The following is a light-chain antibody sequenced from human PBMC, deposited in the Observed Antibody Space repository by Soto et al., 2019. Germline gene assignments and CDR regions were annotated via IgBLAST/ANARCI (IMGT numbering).Light chain of an antibody. CDR2: AAS. V-gene: IGKV1-39*01. CDR3: QQSYGTPLT. CDR1: QSISGY. J-gene: IGKJ4*01. Sequence: DIQMTQSPSSLSASVGDRVTITCRASQSISGYLNWYQHKPGKAPNLLIYAASTLQSGVPLRFRGSGSETDFTLTISSLQPEDFATYYCQQSYGTPLTFGGGTKVEIK.